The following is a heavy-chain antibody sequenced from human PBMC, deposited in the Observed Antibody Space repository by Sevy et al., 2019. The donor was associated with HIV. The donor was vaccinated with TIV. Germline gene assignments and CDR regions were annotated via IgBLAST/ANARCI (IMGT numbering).Heavy chain of an antibody. CDR3: ARVDTDYGGSDY. CDR2: INPSGGST. D-gene: IGHD4-17*01. J-gene: IGHJ4*02. CDR1: GYTFTSYY. Sequence: ASVKASCKASGYTFTSYYMHWVRQAPGQGLEWMGIINPSGGSTSYAQKFQDRVTMTSDTSTSTVYMELSSLRSEDTAVYYCARVDTDYGGSDYWDQGTLVTVSS. V-gene: IGHV1-46*01.